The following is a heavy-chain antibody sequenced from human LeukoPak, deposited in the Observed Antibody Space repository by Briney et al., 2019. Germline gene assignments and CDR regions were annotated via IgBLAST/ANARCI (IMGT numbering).Heavy chain of an antibody. Sequence: TGGSLRLSCAASGFTFSSYGMHWLRQAPGKGLEWVAVISYDGSNKYYADSVKGRFTISRDNAKHTLYLQMNSLGAEDTAVYYCEGRALDYWGQGTLVTVSS. J-gene: IGHJ4*02. CDR3: EGRALDY. CDR2: ISYDGSNK. CDR1: GFTFSSYG. V-gene: IGHV3-30*03.